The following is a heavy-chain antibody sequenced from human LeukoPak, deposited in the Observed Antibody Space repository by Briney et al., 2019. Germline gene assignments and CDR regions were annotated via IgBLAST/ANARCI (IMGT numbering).Heavy chain of an antibody. CDR1: GGSISSGGYY. J-gene: IGHJ4*02. CDR3: ARDSYYGSGSYDY. CDR2: IYYSGST. D-gene: IGHD3-10*01. V-gene: IGHV4-31*03. Sequence: PSETLSLTCTVSGGSISSGGYYWSWIRQHPGKGLEWIGYIYYSGSTYYNPSLKSRVTISVGTSKNQFSLKLSSVTAADTAVYYCARDSYYGSGSYDYWGQGTLVTVSS.